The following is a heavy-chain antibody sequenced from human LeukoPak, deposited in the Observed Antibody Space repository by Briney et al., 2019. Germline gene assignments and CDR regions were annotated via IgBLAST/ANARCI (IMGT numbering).Heavy chain of an antibody. CDR3: AKGNIVVVVAASGEYDY. D-gene: IGHD2-15*01. CDR1: GFTFSSYA. J-gene: IGHJ4*02. Sequence: GGSLRLSCAASGFTFSSYAMSWVRQAPGKGLEWVSAISGSGGSTYHADSVKGRFTISRDNSKNTLYLQMNSLRAEDTAVYYCAKGNIVVVVAASGEYDYWGQGTLVTVSS. CDR2: ISGSGGST. V-gene: IGHV3-23*01.